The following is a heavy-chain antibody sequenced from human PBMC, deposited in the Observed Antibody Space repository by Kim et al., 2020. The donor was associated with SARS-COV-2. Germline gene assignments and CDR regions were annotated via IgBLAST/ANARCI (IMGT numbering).Heavy chain of an antibody. J-gene: IGHJ5*02. D-gene: IGHD4-4*01. CDR3: ARGGIDYSIWGTNMPNWFDP. V-gene: IGHV4-30-2*01. CDR1: GGSISSGGYS. CDR2: IYHSGST. Sequence: SETLSLTCAVSGGSISSGGYSWSWIRQPPGKGLEWIGYIYHSGSTYYNPSLKSRVTISVDRSKNQFSLKLSSVTAADTAVYYCARGGIDYSIWGTNMPNWFDPWGQGTLVTVSS.